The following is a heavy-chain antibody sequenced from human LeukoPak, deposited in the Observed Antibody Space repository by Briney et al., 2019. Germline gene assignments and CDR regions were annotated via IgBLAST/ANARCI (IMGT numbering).Heavy chain of an antibody. CDR2: ISGSGGST. J-gene: IGHJ4*02. D-gene: IGHD2-2*01. V-gene: IGHV3-23*01. Sequence: GGSLRLSCAASGFTVSSNYMSWVRQAPGKGLEWVSAISGSGGSTYYADSVKGRFTISRDNSKNTLYLQMNSLRAEDTAVYYCAKRASQTPYFDYWGQGTLVTASS. CDR3: AKRASQTPYFDY. CDR1: GFTVSSNY.